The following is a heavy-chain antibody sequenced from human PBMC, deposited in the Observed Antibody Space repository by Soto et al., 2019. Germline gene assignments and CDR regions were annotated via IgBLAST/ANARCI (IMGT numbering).Heavy chain of an antibody. V-gene: IGHV3-64*02. CDR2: IRSSGGNK. Sequence: GGSLRLSCAASGFTFSSYDMHWVRQAPGKGLEWVSAIRSSGGNKYYADSVKGRFTISRDNSKNTMYLQMGSLRVEDMAFYYCARGIYFGSARYYFDYWGQGALVTVSS. D-gene: IGHD3-10*01. CDR1: GFTFSSYD. CDR3: ARGIYFGSARYYFDY. J-gene: IGHJ4*02.